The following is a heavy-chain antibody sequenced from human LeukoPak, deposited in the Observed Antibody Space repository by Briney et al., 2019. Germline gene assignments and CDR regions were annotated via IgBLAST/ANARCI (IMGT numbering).Heavy chain of an antibody. D-gene: IGHD3-22*01. CDR1: GFTFSSYV. J-gene: IGHJ5*02. V-gene: IGHV3-74*01. CDR2: INTDGSRI. Sequence: GGSLRLSCAASGFTFSSYVMSWVRQAPGKGLVWVSRINTDGSRITYADSVKGRFTISRDNAMNTVYLQMNSLRAEDTAVYYCARVLSGSWDWFDPWGQGTLVTVSS. CDR3: ARVLSGSWDWFDP.